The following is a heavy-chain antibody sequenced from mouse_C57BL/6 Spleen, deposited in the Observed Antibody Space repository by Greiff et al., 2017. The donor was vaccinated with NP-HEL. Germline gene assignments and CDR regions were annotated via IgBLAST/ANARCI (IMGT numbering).Heavy chain of an antibody. CDR1: GYTFTDYT. V-gene: IGHV1-22*01. CDR3: ARGTPFDD. J-gene: IGHJ2*01. CDR2: INPNTGGT. D-gene: IGHD3-3*01. Sequence: EVQLQQSGPELVKPGASVKMSCTASGYTFTDYTMPWVTQSPGKSLAWIVYINPNTGGTSYTQKFKGPATLTVNKSSSTDYMELRSLTSEDSAVYYCARGTPFDDWGQGTTLTVSS.